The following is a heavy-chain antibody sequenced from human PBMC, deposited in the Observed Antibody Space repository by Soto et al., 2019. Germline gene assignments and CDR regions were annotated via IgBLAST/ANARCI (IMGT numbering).Heavy chain of an antibody. Sequence: QVQLVQSGAEVKKPGASVKVSCKASGYTFTSYAMHWVRQAPGQRLEWRGWINAGNGNTKYSQKFQGRGTITRDTSASTDYMGLSGRRSEDKAVKYRARDVHPLMPGAFDRWGQGTMDTVS. D-gene: IGHD2-2*01. V-gene: IGHV1-3*01. CDR2: INAGNGNT. J-gene: IGHJ3*01. CDR1: GYTFTSYA. CDR3: ARDVHPLMPGAFDR.